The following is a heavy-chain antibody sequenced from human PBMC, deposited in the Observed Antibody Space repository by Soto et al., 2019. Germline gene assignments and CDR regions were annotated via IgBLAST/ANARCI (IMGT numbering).Heavy chain of an antibody. CDR2: IYYSGST. V-gene: IGHV4-59*01. CDR3: ARTYGDFPYYYYYYMDV. J-gene: IGHJ6*03. D-gene: IGHD4-17*01. CDR1: GGSISSYY. Sequence: SETLSLTCTVSGGSISSYYWSWIRQPPGKGLEWIGYIYYSGSTNYNPSLKSRVTISVDTSKNQFSLKLSSVTAADTAVYYCARTYGDFPYYYYYYMDVWGKGTTVTVSS.